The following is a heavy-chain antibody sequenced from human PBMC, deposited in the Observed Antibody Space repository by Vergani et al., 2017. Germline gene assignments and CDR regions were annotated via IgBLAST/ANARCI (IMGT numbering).Heavy chain of an antibody. Sequence: QVQLQQSGPGLVKPSQTLSLTCAISGDSVSSNSAAWNWIRQSPSRGLEWLGRTYYRSTWYNDYAVSVKSRITINPDTSKNQVSLQLNSVTPEDTAVYYCEGSKSGQQLVRGVGYYYYGMDVWGQGTTVTVSS. CDR3: EGSKSGQQLVRGVGYYYYGMDV. CDR1: GDSVSSNSAA. D-gene: IGHD6-13*01. V-gene: IGHV6-1*01. J-gene: IGHJ6*02. CDR2: TYYRSTWYN.